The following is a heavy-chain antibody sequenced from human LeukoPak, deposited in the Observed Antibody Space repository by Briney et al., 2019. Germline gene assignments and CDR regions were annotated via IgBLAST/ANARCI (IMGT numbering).Heavy chain of an antibody. Sequence: SVKVSCKASGGTFSSYAISWVRQAPGQGLEWMGGIIPIFGTANYAQKFQGRVTITADKSTSTAYMELSSLRSEDTAVYYCARGRSALVYRFDPWGQGTLVTVSS. J-gene: IGHJ5*02. CDR1: GGTFSSYA. D-gene: IGHD2-2*02. CDR2: IIPIFGTA. CDR3: ARGRSALVYRFDP. V-gene: IGHV1-69*06.